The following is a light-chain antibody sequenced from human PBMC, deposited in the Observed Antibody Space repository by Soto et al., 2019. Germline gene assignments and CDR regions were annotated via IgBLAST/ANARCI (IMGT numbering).Light chain of an antibody. Sequence: VVLTQSPATLSLSPGEPATLSCRASRDVYINALAWYQQKPGRTPTLLIYGASTRATGIPDGFSATGSGTEFSLTISCVEPEDFAVYYCQQYGASPFTFGPGTRVEI. CDR3: QQYGASPFT. CDR1: RDVYINA. J-gene: IGKJ3*01. V-gene: IGKV3-20*01. CDR2: GAS.